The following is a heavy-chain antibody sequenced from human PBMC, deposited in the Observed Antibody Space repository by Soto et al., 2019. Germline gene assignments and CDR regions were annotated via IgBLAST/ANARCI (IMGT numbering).Heavy chain of an antibody. D-gene: IGHD4-4*01. J-gene: IGHJ6*03. CDR1: GFTFSSYG. CDR3: AKPALSNYYYYYYMDV. Sequence: GGSLGLSCAASGFTFSSYGMHWVRQAPGKGLEWVAVISYDGSNKYYADSVKGRFTISRDNSKNTLYLQMNSLRAEDTAVYYCAKPALSNYYYYYYMDVWGKGTTVTVSS. CDR2: ISYDGSNK. V-gene: IGHV3-30*18.